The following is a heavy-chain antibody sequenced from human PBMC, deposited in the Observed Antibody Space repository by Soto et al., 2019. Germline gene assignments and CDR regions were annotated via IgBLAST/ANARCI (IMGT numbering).Heavy chain of an antibody. Sequence: WVCQATGQGLEWMGWMNPNSGNTGYAQKFQGRVTMTRNTSISTAYMELSSLRSEDTAVYYCARGPRPWESGCWFDPWGQGTLVTGSS. CDR3: ARGPRPWESGCWFDP. D-gene: IGHD6-19*01. J-gene: IGHJ5*02. V-gene: IGHV1-8*01. CDR2: MNPNSGNT.